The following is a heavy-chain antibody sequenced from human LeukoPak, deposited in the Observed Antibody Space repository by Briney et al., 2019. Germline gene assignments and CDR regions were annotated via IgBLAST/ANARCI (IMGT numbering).Heavy chain of an antibody. CDR3: AREDSGIGYYFDY. D-gene: IGHD1-26*01. CDR2: IYSGGST. V-gene: IGHV3-53*01. Sequence: GGSLRLSCAASGFTVSSNYMSWVRQAPGKGLEWVSVIYSGGSTYYADSVKGRFTISRDNSKNTLYLQMNSLRAEDTAVYYCAREDSGIGYYFDYWGQGTLVTVSS. CDR1: GFTVSSNY. J-gene: IGHJ4*02.